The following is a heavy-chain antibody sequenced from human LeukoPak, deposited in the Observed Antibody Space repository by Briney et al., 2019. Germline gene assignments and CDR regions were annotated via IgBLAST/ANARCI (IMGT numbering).Heavy chain of an antibody. V-gene: IGHV3-23*01. CDR2: IDGSGVTT. D-gene: IGHD6-13*01. CDR3: ARARGLSSSWYSWFDP. Sequence: PGGSLRLSCAASGFTFSSYAMSWVRQAPGKGLEWVSGIDGSGVTTYYADSVKGRFTISRDNSKNTVYLQMNSLRAEDTAVYYCARARGLSSSWYSWFDPWGQGTLVTVSS. CDR1: GFTFSSYA. J-gene: IGHJ5*02.